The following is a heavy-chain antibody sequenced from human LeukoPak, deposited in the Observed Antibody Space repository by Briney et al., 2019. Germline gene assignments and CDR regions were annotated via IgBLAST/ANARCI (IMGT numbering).Heavy chain of an antibody. J-gene: IGHJ5*02. CDR2: ISAYDGNT. Sequence: ASVKVSCKASGGTFNSYAISWVRQAPGQGLEWMGWISAYDGNTNYAQKLQGRVTMTTDTSTSTAYMELRSLRSDDTAVYYCARAGVGATRFDPWGQGTLVTVSS. D-gene: IGHD1-26*01. CDR3: ARAGVGATRFDP. CDR1: GGTFNSYA. V-gene: IGHV1-18*01.